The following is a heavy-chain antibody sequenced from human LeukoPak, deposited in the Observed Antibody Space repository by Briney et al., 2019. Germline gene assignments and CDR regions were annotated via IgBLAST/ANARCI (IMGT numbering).Heavy chain of an antibody. V-gene: IGHV4-59*01. J-gene: IGHJ6*03. Sequence: SETLSLTCTVSGGSISSYYWSWIRQPPGKGLEWIGYIYYSGSTNYNPSLKSRVTISVDTSKNQFSLKLSSVTAADTAVYYCAGGPYRRNQKYYYYYMDVWGKGTTVTVSS. CDR2: IYYSGST. CDR3: AGGPYRRNQKYYYYYMDV. D-gene: IGHD1-26*01. CDR1: GGSISSYY.